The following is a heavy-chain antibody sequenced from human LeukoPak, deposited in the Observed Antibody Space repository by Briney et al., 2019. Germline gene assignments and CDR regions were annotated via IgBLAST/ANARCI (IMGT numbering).Heavy chain of an antibody. CDR3: ARGHCSSTSCPFPFDY. J-gene: IGHJ4*02. D-gene: IGHD2-2*01. Sequence: GGSLRLSCAASGFTFDDYGMSWVRQAPGKGLEWVSGINWNGGSTGYADSVKGRFTISRDNAKNSLYLQMNSLRAEDTALYYCARGHCSSTSCPFPFDYWGQGTLVTVSS. CDR2: INWNGGST. CDR1: GFTFDDYG. V-gene: IGHV3-20*04.